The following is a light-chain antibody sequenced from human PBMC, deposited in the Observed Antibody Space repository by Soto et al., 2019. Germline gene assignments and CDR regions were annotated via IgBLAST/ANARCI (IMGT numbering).Light chain of an antibody. Sequence: LVLTPSPATLSFSPLSRSHISGRSSESVSSDLAWFQQKPGQAPRLLIYGASTRATGIPARFSGNGSGTEFTLTIRSLQSEDFAVYYCQQYNKWPPITCGKGKQREIK. CDR2: GAS. J-gene: IGKJ5*01. CDR1: ESVSSD. CDR3: QQYNKWPPIT. V-gene: IGKV3-15*01.